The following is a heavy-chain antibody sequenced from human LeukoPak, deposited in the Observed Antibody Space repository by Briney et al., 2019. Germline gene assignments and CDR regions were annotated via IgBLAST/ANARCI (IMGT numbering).Heavy chain of an antibody. CDR2: MNPNSGNT. Sequence: ASVKVSCKASGGSFSSYAISWVRQATGQGLEWMGWMNPNSGNTGYAQKFQGRVTITRNTSISTAYMELSSLRSEDTAVYYCARGKAGSGAFDIWGQGTMVTVSS. CDR1: GGSFSSYA. V-gene: IGHV1-8*03. J-gene: IGHJ3*02. D-gene: IGHD7-27*01. CDR3: ARGKAGSGAFDI.